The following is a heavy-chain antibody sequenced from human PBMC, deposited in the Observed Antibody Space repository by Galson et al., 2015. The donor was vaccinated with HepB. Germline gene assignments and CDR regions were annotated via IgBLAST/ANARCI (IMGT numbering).Heavy chain of an antibody. V-gene: IGHV3-43*01. Sequence: SLRLSCAASEFTFGDYYMSWLRQVRGQRPEWISLISWDGNHIFYADSVKGRFTISRDNTNNRLFLEMDSLRPEDSALYHCAKDLGLGRGGLDSRGQGTLVTVSS. J-gene: IGHJ4*02. CDR1: EFTFGDYY. CDR3: AKDLGLGRGGLDS. D-gene: IGHD3-9*01. CDR2: ISWDGNHI.